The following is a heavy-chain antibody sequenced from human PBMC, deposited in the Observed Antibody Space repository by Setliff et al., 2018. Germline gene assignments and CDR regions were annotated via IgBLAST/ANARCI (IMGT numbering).Heavy chain of an antibody. J-gene: IGHJ5*02. V-gene: IGHV3-21*01. CDR3: ARAPSSSSASWFDP. Sequence: GGSLRLSCAASGFTFSSYSMNWVRQAPGKGLEWVSSISSSSSYIYYADSVKGRFTISRDNAKNSLYLQMNSLRAEDTAVYYCARAPSSSSASWFDPWGQGTLVTVSS. CDR1: GFTFSSYS. CDR2: ISSSSSYI. D-gene: IGHD6-6*01.